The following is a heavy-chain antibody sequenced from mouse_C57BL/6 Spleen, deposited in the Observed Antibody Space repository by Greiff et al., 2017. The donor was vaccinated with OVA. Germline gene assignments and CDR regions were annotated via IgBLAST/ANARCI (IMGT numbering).Heavy chain of an antibody. CDR3: AREDYYGSSYRAMDY. D-gene: IGHD1-1*01. J-gene: IGHJ4*01. CDR2: IYPGDGDT. V-gene: IGHV1-80*01. Sequence: VQLQQSGAELVKPGASVKISCKASGYAFSSYWMNWVKQRPGKGLEWIGQIYPGDGDTNYNGKFKGKATLTADKSSSTAYMQLSSLTSEDSAVYFCAREDYYGSSYRAMDYWGQGTSVTVSS. CDR1: GYAFSSYW.